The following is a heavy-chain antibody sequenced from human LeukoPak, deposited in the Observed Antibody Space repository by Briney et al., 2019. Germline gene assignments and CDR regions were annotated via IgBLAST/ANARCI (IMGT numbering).Heavy chain of an antibody. CDR2: INHSGST. J-gene: IGHJ4*02. CDR1: GGSFSGYY. V-gene: IGHV4-34*01. CDR3: ARGGVTNDSSGYYYRLDY. D-gene: IGHD3-22*01. Sequence: SETLSLTCAVYGGSFSGYYWSWIRQPPGKGLEWIGEINHSGSTNYNPSLKSRVTISVDTSKNQFSLKLSSVTAADTAVYYCARGGVTNDSSGYYYRLDYWSQGTLVTVSS.